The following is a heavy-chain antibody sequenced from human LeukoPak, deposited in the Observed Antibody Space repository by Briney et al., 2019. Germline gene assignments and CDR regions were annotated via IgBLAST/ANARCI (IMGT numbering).Heavy chain of an antibody. D-gene: IGHD5-12*01. Sequence: SETLSLTCAVYGGSFSGYYWSWIRQPPGKGLEWIGEINHSGSTNYNPSLKSRVTISVDTSKNQFSLKLSSVTAADTAVYYCARMVGYSGYDGEVWGQGTLVTVSS. CDR2: INHSGST. CDR1: GGSFSGYY. CDR3: ARMVGYSGYDGEV. V-gene: IGHV4-34*01. J-gene: IGHJ4*02.